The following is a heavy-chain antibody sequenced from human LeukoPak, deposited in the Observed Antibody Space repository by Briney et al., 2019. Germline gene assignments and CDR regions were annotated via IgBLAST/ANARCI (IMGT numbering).Heavy chain of an antibody. D-gene: IGHD1-1*01. Sequence: PSETLSLTCTVSGGSISSSSYYWDWIRQPPGKGLEWIGSIYYGGSTYYNPSLKSRVTISVDTSKNQFSLQLSSVTAADTAVYYCAGDVMSTALDAFDVWGQGTMVTVSS. CDR2: IYYGGST. CDR3: AGDVMSTALDAFDV. J-gene: IGHJ3*01. V-gene: IGHV4-39*07. CDR1: GGSISSSSYY.